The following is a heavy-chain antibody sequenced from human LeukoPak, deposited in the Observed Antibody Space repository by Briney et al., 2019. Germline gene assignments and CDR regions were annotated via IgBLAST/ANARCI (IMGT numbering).Heavy chain of an antibody. CDR1: GYTFTGYY. Sequence: ASVTVSCKASGYTFTGYYVHWVRQVPGQGLEWMGWINPNSSATNFPQKFQGRVTLTRDTSITTAYMELSRLRSDDTAVYYCARVLKDGYNNGNFQHWGQGTLVTVSS. CDR3: ARVLKDGYNNGNFQH. CDR2: INPNSSAT. V-gene: IGHV1-2*02. D-gene: IGHD5-24*01. J-gene: IGHJ1*01.